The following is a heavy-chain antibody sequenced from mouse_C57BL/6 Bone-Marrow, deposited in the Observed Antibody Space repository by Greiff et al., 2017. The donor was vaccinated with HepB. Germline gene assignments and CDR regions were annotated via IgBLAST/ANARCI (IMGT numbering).Heavy chain of an antibody. CDR1: GYTFTDYY. Sequence: EVQLQQSGPELVKPGASVKISCKASGYTFTDYYMNWVKQSHGKSLEWIGDINPNNGGTSYNQKFKGKATLTVDKSSSTAYMELRSLTSEDSAVYYCARPYYYGSSYRTWFAYWGQGTLVTVSA. V-gene: IGHV1-26*01. CDR2: INPNNGGT. CDR3: ARPYYYGSSYRTWFAY. J-gene: IGHJ3*01. D-gene: IGHD1-1*01.